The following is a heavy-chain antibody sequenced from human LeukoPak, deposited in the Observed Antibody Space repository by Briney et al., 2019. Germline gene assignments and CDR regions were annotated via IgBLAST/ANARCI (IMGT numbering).Heavy chain of an antibody. CDR1: GFTFSIYS. Sequence: GGSLRLSCAASGFTFSIYSMNWVRQAPGKGLAWVSSISSTSSYINYADLVRGRFTISRDNAKNSLYLQMNSLRAEDTAMYYCARGDFIAATPEGYWGQGTLVTVSS. D-gene: IGHD6-13*01. V-gene: IGHV3-21*06. CDR3: ARGDFIAATPEGY. J-gene: IGHJ4*02. CDR2: ISSTSSYI.